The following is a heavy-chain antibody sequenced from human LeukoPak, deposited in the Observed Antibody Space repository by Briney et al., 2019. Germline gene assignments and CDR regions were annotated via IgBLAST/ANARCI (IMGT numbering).Heavy chain of an antibody. CDR2: IYYSGST. CDR1: GGSISSYY. J-gene: IGHJ5*02. Sequence: SETLSLTCTVSGGSISSYYWSWIRQPPGKGLEWIGYIYYSGSTNDNPSLKSRVTISVDTSKNQFSLKLSSVTAADTAVYYCAREVVVAGFDPWGQGTLVTVSS. V-gene: IGHV4-59*01. D-gene: IGHD2-15*01. CDR3: AREVVVAGFDP.